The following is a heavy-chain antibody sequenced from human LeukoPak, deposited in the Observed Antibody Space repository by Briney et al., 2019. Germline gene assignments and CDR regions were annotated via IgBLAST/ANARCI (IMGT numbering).Heavy chain of an antibody. CDR1: GGIFSNHA. CDR2: IIPMIGTA. J-gene: IGHJ5*02. Sequence: SVKVSCKASGGIFSNHAVTWVRQAPGQGLEWMGRIIPMIGTAKYSQKFQGRVTITKDTSASTAYMELSSLRSEDTAVYYCARDQGPWGQGTLVTVSS. V-gene: IGHV1-69*04. CDR3: ARDQGP.